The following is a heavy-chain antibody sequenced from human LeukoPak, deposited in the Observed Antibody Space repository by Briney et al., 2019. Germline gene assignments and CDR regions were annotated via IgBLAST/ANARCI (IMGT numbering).Heavy chain of an antibody. Sequence: GGSLRLACAASGFTFSNAWMNWGRQAPGKGLEWVGRIISKTGGGTTDYAAPVKGRFTISRDDSKNTLYLQMNSLKTEDTAVYYCTTELGYCSSTSCPVGDAFDIWGQGTMVTVSS. CDR3: TTELGYCSSTSCPVGDAFDI. CDR1: GFTFSNAW. J-gene: IGHJ3*02. V-gene: IGHV3-15*07. CDR2: IISKTGGGTT. D-gene: IGHD2-2*01.